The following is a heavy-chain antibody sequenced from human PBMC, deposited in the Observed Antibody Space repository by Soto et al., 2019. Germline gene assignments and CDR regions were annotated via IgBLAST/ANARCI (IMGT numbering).Heavy chain of an antibody. CDR3: TRRIGAYGMDV. J-gene: IGHJ6*02. D-gene: IGHD6-13*01. CDR1: GFTFSGSA. CDR2: IRSKTNSYAT. V-gene: IGHV3-73*02. Sequence: EVQLVESGGGLVQPGGSLKLSCAASGFTFSGSAMHWVRQASGKGLEWVGRIRSKTNSYATAYGASVKGRFTISRDDPKNTAYLQMNSLKTEDTAVYFCTRRIGAYGMDVWGQGTTVTVSS.